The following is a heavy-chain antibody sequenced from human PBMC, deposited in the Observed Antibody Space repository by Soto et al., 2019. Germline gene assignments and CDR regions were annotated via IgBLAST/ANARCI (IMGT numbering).Heavy chain of an antibody. D-gene: IGHD3-16*01. CDR2: IYYSGST. J-gene: IGHJ4*02. CDR1: GGSISSYY. CDR3: ATLIGDFDY. V-gene: IGHV4-59*01. Sequence: SETMALASAVCGGSISSYYWGWIRQPPGKGLEWIGYIYYSGSTNYNPSLKSRVTISVDTSKNQFSLKLSSVTAADTAVYYCATLIGDFDYWGQGTLVTVSS.